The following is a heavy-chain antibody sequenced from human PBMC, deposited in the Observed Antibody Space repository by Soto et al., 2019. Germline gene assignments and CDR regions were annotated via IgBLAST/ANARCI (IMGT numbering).Heavy chain of an antibody. CDR3: ERHDSSGYYPGYYYYGREV. CDR2: IYPGDSDT. J-gene: IGHJ6*01. Sequence: PGESLKISCKGSGYSFTSYWIGWVRQMPGKGLEWMGIIYPGDSDTGYSPSFQGQVTISADKSISTAYLQWSSLKASDTAMYYCERHDSSGYYPGYYYYGREVGGQGTNVTVSS. CDR1: GYSFTSYW. V-gene: IGHV5-51*01. D-gene: IGHD3-22*01.